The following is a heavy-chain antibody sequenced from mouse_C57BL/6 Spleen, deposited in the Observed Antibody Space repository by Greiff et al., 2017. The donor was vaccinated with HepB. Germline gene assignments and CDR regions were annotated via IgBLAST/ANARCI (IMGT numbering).Heavy chain of an antibody. Sequence: QVQLQQPGAELVMPGASVKLSCKASGYTFTSYWMHWVKQRPGQGLEWIGEIDPSDSYTNYNQKFKVKSTLTVDKSSSTAYMQLSSLTSEDSAVYYCARGGNYYGSSAWFAYWGQGTLVTVSA. CDR2: IDPSDSYT. J-gene: IGHJ3*01. D-gene: IGHD1-1*01. CDR3: ARGGNYYGSSAWFAY. V-gene: IGHV1-69*01. CDR1: GYTFTSYW.